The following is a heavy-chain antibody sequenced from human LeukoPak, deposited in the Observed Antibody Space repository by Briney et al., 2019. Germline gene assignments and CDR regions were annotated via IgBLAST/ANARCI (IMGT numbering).Heavy chain of an antibody. CDR1: GGSISSSNW. V-gene: IGHV4-4*02. J-gene: IGHJ4*02. CDR3: ARENEPDYYGSGGTYYFDY. Sequence: SETLSLTCAVSGGSISSSNWWSWVRQPPGKGLEWIGEIYHSGSTNYNPSLKSRVTISVDKSKNQFSLKLSSVTAADTAVYYCARENEPDYYGSGGTYYFDYWGQGTLVTVSP. D-gene: IGHD3-10*01. CDR2: IYHSGST.